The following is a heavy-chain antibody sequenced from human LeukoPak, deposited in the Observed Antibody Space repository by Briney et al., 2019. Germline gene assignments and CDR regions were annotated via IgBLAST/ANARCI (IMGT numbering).Heavy chain of an antibody. CDR2: IYTSGST. CDR3: ASFLGYCSSTSCTDAFDI. J-gene: IGHJ3*02. CDR1: GGSISSYY. V-gene: IGHV4-4*07. D-gene: IGHD2-2*01. Sequence: SETLSLTCTVSGGSISSYYWSWIRQPAGKGLEWIGRIYTSGSTNYNPSLKSRVTMSVDTSKNQFSLKLSPVTAADTAVYYCASFLGYCSSTSCTDAFDIWGQGTMVTVSS.